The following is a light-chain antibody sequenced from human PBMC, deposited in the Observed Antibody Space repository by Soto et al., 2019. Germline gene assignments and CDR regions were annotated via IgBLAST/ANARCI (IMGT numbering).Light chain of an antibody. CDR2: GVS. CDR1: QSVSSNF. Sequence: EIVLKQSPGTLSLSPGESATLSCRASQSVSSNFLAWYQQKPGQAPRLLIYGVSSRASGIPDRFFGSGSGTDFTLTINRLEPEDFAVYYCQQYANSPITFGHGTRLEI. J-gene: IGKJ5*01. CDR3: QQYANSPIT. V-gene: IGKV3-20*01.